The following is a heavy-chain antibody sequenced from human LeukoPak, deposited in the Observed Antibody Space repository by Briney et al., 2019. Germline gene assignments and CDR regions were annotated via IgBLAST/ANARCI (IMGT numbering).Heavy chain of an antibody. CDR3: AKDRGRRSYDAVDY. Sequence: GRSLRLSCAASGFTFSIYGMHWVRQAPGKGLEWVSVIWYDGSNKYYADSVKGRFTISRENSKNTLYLEMNSLRAEDMAVYYCAKDRGRRSYDAVDYWGQGTQVTVSS. V-gene: IGHV3-33*06. CDR1: GFTFSIYG. J-gene: IGHJ4*02. D-gene: IGHD1-26*01. CDR2: IWYDGSNK.